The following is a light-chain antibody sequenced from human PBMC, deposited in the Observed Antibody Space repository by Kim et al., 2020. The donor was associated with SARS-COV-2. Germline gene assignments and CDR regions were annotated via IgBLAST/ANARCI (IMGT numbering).Light chain of an antibody. V-gene: IGKV3-20*01. J-gene: IGKJ2*01. CDR2: GAS. Sequence: PGERATRSCRASQSVSSSYLAWYQQKPGQAPRLLIYGASSRATGIPDRFSGSESGTDFTLTISRLEPEDFAVYYCQQYGSSPPMYTFGQGTKLEI. CDR3: QQYGSSPPMYT. CDR1: QSVSSSY.